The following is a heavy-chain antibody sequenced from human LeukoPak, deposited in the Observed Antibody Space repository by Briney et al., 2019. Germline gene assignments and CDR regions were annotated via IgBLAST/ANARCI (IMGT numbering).Heavy chain of an antibody. V-gene: IGHV1-8*01. CDR3: ARKHSYGYIDY. CDR2: MNPNSGNT. J-gene: IGHJ4*02. Sequence: ASVKVSRKASGYTFTSYDINWVRQATGQGLEWMGWMNPNSGNTGYAQKFQGRVTMTRNISISTAYMELSSLRSEDTAVYYCARKHSYGYIDYWGQGTLVTVSS. CDR1: GYTFTSYD. D-gene: IGHD5-18*01.